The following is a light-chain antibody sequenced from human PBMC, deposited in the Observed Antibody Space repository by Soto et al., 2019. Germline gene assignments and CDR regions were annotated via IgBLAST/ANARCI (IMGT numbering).Light chain of an antibody. CDR1: RNDVGSYNY. CDR2: QVT. V-gene: IGLV2-14*01. J-gene: IGLJ1*01. Sequence: QSALTQPASVSGSPGQSITISYTGTRNDVGSYNYVSWHQQHPGKAPKLMIYQVTNRASGVPDRISASKSGNTASLPISGLQFGDEADYYCSSYRSSSTYVFGTGTKLTV. CDR3: SSYRSSSTYV.